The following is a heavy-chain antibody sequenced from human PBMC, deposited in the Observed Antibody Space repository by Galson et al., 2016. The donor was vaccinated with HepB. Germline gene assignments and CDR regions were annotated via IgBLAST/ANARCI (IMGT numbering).Heavy chain of an antibody. CDR1: GYTLSELS. CDR3: ATGGGIRLAVAGSDAFDI. Sequence: SVKVSCKVSGYTLSELSIHWVRQAPGKGLEWMGGFDPEEGETIYAQKFQGRVTMTEDTSTDTAYMELSSLRSEDTAVYYCATGGGIRLAVAGSDAFDIWGQGTMVTVSS. CDR2: FDPEEGET. J-gene: IGHJ3*02. D-gene: IGHD6-19*01. V-gene: IGHV1-24*01.